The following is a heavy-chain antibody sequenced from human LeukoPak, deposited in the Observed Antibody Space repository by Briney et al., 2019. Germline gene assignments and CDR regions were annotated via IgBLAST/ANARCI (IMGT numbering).Heavy chain of an antibody. CDR3: AKGRYSSSWYYNDAFDI. J-gene: IGHJ3*02. D-gene: IGHD6-13*01. CDR2: ISYDGSNK. V-gene: IGHV3-30*18. Sequence: PGRSLRLSCAASGFTFSSYGMHWVRQAPGKGLEWVAVISYDGSNKYYADSVKGRFTISRDNSKNMLYLQMNSLRAEDTAVYYCAKGRYSSSWYYNDAFDIWGQGTMVTVSS. CDR1: GFTFSSYG.